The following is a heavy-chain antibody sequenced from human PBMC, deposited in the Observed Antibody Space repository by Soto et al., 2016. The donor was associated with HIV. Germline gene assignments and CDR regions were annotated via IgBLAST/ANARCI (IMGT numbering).Heavy chain of an antibody. D-gene: IGHD3-16*01. CDR2: MFYSGFT. CDR1: GGSISSSTHY. V-gene: IGHV4-39*01. J-gene: IGHJ6*03. Sequence: QLQLQESGPGLVRPSETLSLTCTVSGGSISSSTHYWGWIRQPPGKGLEWIGSMFYSGFTYYNPSLKSRVTISIDTSKNQFSVELKSVTAADTAVYYCARRGSWGQSRHNYYMDVWGKGDHGSSSL. CDR3: ARRGSWGQSRHNYYMDV.